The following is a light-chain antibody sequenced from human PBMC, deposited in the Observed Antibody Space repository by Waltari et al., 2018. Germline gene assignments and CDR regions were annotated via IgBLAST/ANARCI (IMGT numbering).Light chain of an antibody. V-gene: IGKV3-20*01. CDR2: GAS. CDR1: QSVTSSH. Sequence: ETVLTQSPGTLSLSPGERATLSCRASQSVTSSHLAWYQQKPRQAPRLLIYGASSRATGIPDRFSGSGSGTDFTLTITRLEPEDFAVYYCQQYGNSPRTFGQGTEVEIK. CDR3: QQYGNSPRT. J-gene: IGKJ1*01.